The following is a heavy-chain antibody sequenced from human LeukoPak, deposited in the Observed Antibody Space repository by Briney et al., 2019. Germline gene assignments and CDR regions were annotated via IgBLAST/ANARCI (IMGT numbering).Heavy chain of an antibody. D-gene: IGHD3-10*01. V-gene: IGHV3-66*02. J-gene: IGHJ6*02. CDR1: GITGRSGY. CDR3: ARDPGLPNGMGV. Sequence: GSLRLSCAASGITGRSGYISLVRQASRKGPGVVSLIYSGGDTYYADSVKGRFTISSDNSKNTLYLQMNSLRAEDTAVYYCARDPGLPNGMGVWGQGTTVTVSS. CDR2: IYSGGDT.